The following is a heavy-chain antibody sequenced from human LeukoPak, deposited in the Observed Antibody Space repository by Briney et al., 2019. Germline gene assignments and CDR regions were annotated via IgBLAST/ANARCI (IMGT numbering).Heavy chain of an antibody. V-gene: IGHV4-4*07. D-gene: IGHD3-22*01. J-gene: IGHJ6*02. CDR3: ARVGGTMIVLDV. Sequence: SETLSLTCTVSGGSISSYYWSWIRQPAGKGLEWIGRIYTSGSTNYNPSLKSRVTISVDTSKNQFSLKLSSVTAADTAVYYWARVGGTMIVLDVWGQGTTVTVSS. CDR1: GGSISSYY. CDR2: IYTSGST.